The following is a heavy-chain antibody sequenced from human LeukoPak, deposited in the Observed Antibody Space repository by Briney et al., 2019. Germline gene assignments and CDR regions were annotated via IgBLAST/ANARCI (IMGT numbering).Heavy chain of an antibody. CDR3: ARLGARTWYYGMDV. CDR2: IYDSGST. D-gene: IGHD3-3*01. J-gene: IGHJ6*02. V-gene: IGHV4-59*01. CDR1: GGSISSGY. Sequence: SETLSLTCTVSGGSISSGYWNWIRQPPGKGLEWIGYIYDSGSTKYNPSLKSRVTILADTSKNQFSLKASSVTAADTAVYYCARLGARTWYYGMDVWGQGTTVTVAS.